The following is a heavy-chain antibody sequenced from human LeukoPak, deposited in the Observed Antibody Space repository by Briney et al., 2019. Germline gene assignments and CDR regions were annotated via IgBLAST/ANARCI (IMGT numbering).Heavy chain of an antibody. D-gene: IGHD3-22*01. CDR2: ISAYNGNT. V-gene: IGHV1-18*01. Sequence: ASVKVSCKASGYTFTSYGISWVRQAPGQGLEWMGWISAYNGNTNYAQKLQGRVTMTTDTSTSTAYMELSSLRSEDTAVYYCAAGFRVWYYDSSPNAFDIWGQGTMVTVSS. CDR1: GYTFTSYG. CDR3: AAGFRVWYYDSSPNAFDI. J-gene: IGHJ3*02.